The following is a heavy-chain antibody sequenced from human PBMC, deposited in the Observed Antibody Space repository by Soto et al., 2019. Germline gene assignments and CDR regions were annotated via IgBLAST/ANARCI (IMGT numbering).Heavy chain of an antibody. CDR3: ARSFGVANVRFDP. Sequence: QLQLQESGPGLVKPSETLSLTCTVSGGSIISTSYYWGWIRQPPGKGLEWIAIIYYSGSTYYNPSLKSRVTISVDPSKNQFSLKLSSVTAADTAVYFCARSFGVANVRFDPWGQGTLVTVSS. V-gene: IGHV4-39*01. J-gene: IGHJ5*02. CDR1: GGSIISTSYY. D-gene: IGHD3-3*01. CDR2: IYYSGST.